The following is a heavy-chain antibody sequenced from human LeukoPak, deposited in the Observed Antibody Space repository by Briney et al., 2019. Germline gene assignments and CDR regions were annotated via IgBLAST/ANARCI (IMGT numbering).Heavy chain of an antibody. CDR1: GGSLSDYY. CDR3: ARGGPDYVWGSYRYKTDY. D-gene: IGHD3-16*02. Sequence: SETLSLTCAVYGGSLSDYYWSWIRQPAGKGLEWIGRIYTSGSTNYNPSLKSRVTISVDTSKNQFSLKLSSVTAADTAVYYCARGGPDYVWGSYRYKTDYWGQGTLVTVSS. V-gene: IGHV4-59*10. CDR2: IYTSGST. J-gene: IGHJ4*02.